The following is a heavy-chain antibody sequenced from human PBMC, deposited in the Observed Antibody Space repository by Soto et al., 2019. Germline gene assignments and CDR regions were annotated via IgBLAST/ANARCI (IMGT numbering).Heavy chain of an antibody. D-gene: IGHD4-17*01. V-gene: IGHV4-39*01. CDR1: GGSISGSSYY. CDR3: ARQGERTLRSPTAFDL. Sequence: SETLSLTCTVSGGSISGSSYYWGWIRQPPGKGLEWIGSSYYSGSTYYNPSLKCRVTISLDTSKNQFSLKLSSVTAAATAMYYCARQGERTLRSPTAFDLWGEGTLVT. CDR2: SYYSGST. J-gene: IGHJ5*02.